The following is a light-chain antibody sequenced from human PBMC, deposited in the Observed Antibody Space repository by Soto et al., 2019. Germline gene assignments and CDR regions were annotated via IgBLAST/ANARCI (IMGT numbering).Light chain of an antibody. J-gene: IGKJ2*01. Sequence: EILLTQSPGTLSLSPGEIATLSCRASQSVRNSYLAWYQQKPGQAPRLLIYGASGRATGIPDRFSGSGSGTDFTLTISRLEPEDFAVYYCQQYGSPPYTFGQGTKLE. CDR2: GAS. V-gene: IGKV3-20*01. CDR3: QQYGSPPYT. CDR1: QSVRNSY.